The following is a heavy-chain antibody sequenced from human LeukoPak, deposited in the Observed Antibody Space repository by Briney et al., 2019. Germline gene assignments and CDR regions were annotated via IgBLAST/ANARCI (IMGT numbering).Heavy chain of an antibody. CDR3: ARRLATAMVTRGTGPFDY. Sequence: ASVKVSCKASGYTFTSYSISWVRQAPGQGLEWMGWISAYNGNTNYAQKLQGRVTMTTDTSTSTAYMELRSLRSDDTAVYYCARRLATAMVTRGTGPFDYWGQGTLVTVSS. D-gene: IGHD5-18*01. CDR2: ISAYNGNT. J-gene: IGHJ4*02. CDR1: GYTFTSYS. V-gene: IGHV1-18*01.